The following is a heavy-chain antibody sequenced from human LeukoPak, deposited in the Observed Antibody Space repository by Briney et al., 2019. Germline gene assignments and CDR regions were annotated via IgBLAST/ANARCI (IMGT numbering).Heavy chain of an antibody. CDR1: GGSISSGSYY. V-gene: IGHV4-61*02. CDR2: IYTSGST. Sequence: PSETLSLTCTVPGGSISSGSYYWSWIRQPAGKGLEWIGRIYTSGSTNYNPSLKSRVTISVYPSKNQFSLTLSSVTAADTAVYYCAKDLEWSYYDSSGYPSFDYWGQGTLVTVSS. CDR3: AKDLEWSYYDSSGYPSFDY. J-gene: IGHJ4*02. D-gene: IGHD3-22*01.